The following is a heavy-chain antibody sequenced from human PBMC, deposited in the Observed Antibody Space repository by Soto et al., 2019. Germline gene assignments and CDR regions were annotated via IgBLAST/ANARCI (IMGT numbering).Heavy chain of an antibody. D-gene: IGHD6-19*01. J-gene: IGHJ5*02. V-gene: IGHV1-69*13. CDR1: GGTFSSYA. CDR2: IIPILGTA. Sequence: GASVKVSCKASGGTFSSYAISWVRQAPGQGLEWMGGIIPILGTANYAQKFQGRVTITADESTSTAYMELSSLRSEDTAVYYCATENPAVADYNWFDPWGQGTLVTVSS. CDR3: ATENPAVADYNWFDP.